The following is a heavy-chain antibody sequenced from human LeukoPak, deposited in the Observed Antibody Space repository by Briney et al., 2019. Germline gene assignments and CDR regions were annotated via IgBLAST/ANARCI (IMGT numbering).Heavy chain of an antibody. CDR1: GFTFNNYA. CDR3: AKDLEVAGRSYHYYNMDV. CDR2: ISGSAVST. D-gene: IGHD6-19*01. Sequence: GGSLRLSCAASGFTFNNYAMSWVRQAPGKGLEWVSVISGSAVSTYYADSVRGRFTISRDNSKNTLYLQMSSLRAEDTAVYYCAKDLEVAGRSYHYYNMDVWGQETTVTVSS. J-gene: IGHJ6*02. V-gene: IGHV3-23*01.